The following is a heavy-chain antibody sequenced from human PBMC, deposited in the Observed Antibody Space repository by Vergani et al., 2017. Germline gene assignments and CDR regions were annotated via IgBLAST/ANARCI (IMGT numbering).Heavy chain of an antibody. CDR2: IDTSGST. V-gene: IGHV4-59*10. Sequence: QVQLQQWGAGLLKPSETLSLTCTVSGGSISSYYWSWIRQPAGKGLEWIGRIDTSGSTNYNPSLKSRVTMSVDTSKNQFSLKLSSVTAADTAVYYCARGPYCSSTGCYKVGNWIDAWGEGTLVTVSS. J-gene: IGHJ5*02. CDR3: ARGPYCSSTGCYKVGNWIDA. D-gene: IGHD2-2*02. CDR1: GGSISSYY.